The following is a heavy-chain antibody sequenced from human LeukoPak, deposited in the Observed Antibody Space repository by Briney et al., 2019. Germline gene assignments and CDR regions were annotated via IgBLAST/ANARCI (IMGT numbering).Heavy chain of an antibody. Sequence: PSQTLSPTCIVSGGSISRGSYYWNWIRQPAGKGLEWMGRSHNSGSTNYNPSLKSRVTISVDTSKNQFSLNLSSVTAADTAMYYCARQTFGVLYFDSWGPGTLVIVSS. D-gene: IGHD3-10*01. CDR2: SHNSGST. CDR1: GGSISRGSYY. J-gene: IGHJ4*02. V-gene: IGHV4-61*02. CDR3: ARQTFGVLYFDS.